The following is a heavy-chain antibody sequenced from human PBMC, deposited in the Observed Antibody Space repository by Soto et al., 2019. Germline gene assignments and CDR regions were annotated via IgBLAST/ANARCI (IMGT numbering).Heavy chain of an antibody. CDR1: GGSFSGYY. D-gene: IGHD2-15*01. CDR3: ARDRTYCSGGSCHSLDFDY. CDR2: INHSGST. J-gene: IGHJ4*02. Sequence: PSETLSLTCAVYGGSFSGYYWSWIRQPPGKGLEWIGEINHSGSTNYNPSLKSRVTISVDTSKNQFSLKLSSVTTADTAVYYCARDRTYCSGGSCHSLDFDYWGQGTLVTVSS. V-gene: IGHV4-34*01.